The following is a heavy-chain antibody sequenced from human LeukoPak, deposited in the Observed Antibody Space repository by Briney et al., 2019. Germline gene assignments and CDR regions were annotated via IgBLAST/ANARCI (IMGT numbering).Heavy chain of an antibody. Sequence: GGSLRLSCATSGLTFSSYSMNWVRQAPGKGLEWVSYISSSSSTIYYADSVKGRFTISRDNAKNSLYLQMNSLRDEDTAVYYCASAPSYYDSSGYYYWGQGTLVTVSS. CDR3: ASAPSYYDSSGYYY. J-gene: IGHJ4*02. CDR1: GLTFSSYS. V-gene: IGHV3-48*02. CDR2: ISSSSSTI. D-gene: IGHD3-22*01.